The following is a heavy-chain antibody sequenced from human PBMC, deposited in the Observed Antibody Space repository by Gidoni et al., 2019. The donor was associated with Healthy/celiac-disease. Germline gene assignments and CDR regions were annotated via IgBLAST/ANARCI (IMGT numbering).Heavy chain of an antibody. CDR3: AREEFMTTVVTAFDY. D-gene: IGHD4-17*01. V-gene: IGHV3-30-3*01. Sequence: QVQLVEYGGGVVQPGRSLRPSCAASGFTFSSYAMHWVRQAPGKGLEGGAVISYDGSNKYYADSVKGRFTISRDNSKNTLYLQMNSLRAEDTAVYYCAREEFMTTVVTAFDYWGQGTLVTVSS. J-gene: IGHJ4*02. CDR2: ISYDGSNK. CDR1: GFTFSSYA.